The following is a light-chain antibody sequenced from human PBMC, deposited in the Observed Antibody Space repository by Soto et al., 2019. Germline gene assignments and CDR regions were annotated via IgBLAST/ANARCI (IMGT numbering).Light chain of an antibody. CDR2: SAF. CDR3: QPGSTTPIP. Sequence: DIPMTQSPSTLSASIGDRVTITCRASQNIGSFLNWYQQKPGEAPRLLVYSAFRIQSGVPSRFNASGSGTDFTLSISSLQPEDFSTYYCQPGSTTPIPFGLGTRLDTK. CDR1: QNIGSF. V-gene: IGKV1-39*01. J-gene: IGKJ5*01.